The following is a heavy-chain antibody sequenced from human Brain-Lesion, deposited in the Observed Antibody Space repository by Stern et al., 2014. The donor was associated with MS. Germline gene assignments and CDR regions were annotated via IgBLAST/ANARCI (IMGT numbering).Heavy chain of an antibody. D-gene: IGHD3-16*01. CDR1: GTSINTLY. J-gene: IGHJ4*02. V-gene: IGHV4-59*11. CDR3: ARGGGRTYFDY. CDR2: VYYSGST. Sequence: MQLVESGPGLVKPSETLSLTCTVSGTSINTLYWSWIRQSPGQGLEWIAWVYYSGSTNYNPSLKSRVTISIDTSTNQFSLKVNSVTAADTAVYYCARGGGRTYFDYWGQGTLVTVSS.